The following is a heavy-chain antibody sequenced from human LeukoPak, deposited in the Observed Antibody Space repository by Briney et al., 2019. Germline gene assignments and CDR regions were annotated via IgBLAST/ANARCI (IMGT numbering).Heavy chain of an antibody. CDR2: ISNDGTST. Sequence: GGSLRLSCAVSGLTFSDYWMHWVRQAPGKGLVWVSRISNDGTSTSYADSVKGRFTISRDNAKNTLYLQMNSLRGEDTVVYYCARAPLYGDGYNNAFDIWGQGTMVTVSS. J-gene: IGHJ3*02. CDR3: ARAPLYGDGYNNAFDI. D-gene: IGHD5-24*01. CDR1: GLTFSDYW. V-gene: IGHV3-74*01.